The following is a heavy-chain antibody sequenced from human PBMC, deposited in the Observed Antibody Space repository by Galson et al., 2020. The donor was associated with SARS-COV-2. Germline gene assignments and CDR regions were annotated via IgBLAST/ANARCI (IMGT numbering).Heavy chain of an antibody. CDR1: GFSLSTSGMF. CDR3: ARLMARSVAFDI. D-gene: IGHD3-10*01. J-gene: IGHJ3*02. CDR2: LDWDDDK. Sequence: SGPTRVKPTQTLTLTCTFSGFSLSTSGMFVSWIRPPPRKALEWLARLDWDDDKYYSTSLKTRLTIPKDTSKNQVVLTMTNMDPVDTATYYCARLMARSVAFDIWGQGTMVTVSS. V-gene: IGHV2-70*11.